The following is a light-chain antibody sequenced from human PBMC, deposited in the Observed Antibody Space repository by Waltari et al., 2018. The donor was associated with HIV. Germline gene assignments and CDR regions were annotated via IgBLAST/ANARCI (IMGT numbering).Light chain of an antibody. J-gene: IGLJ2*01. Sequence: QSALTQPASVSGSPGQSIVLPCTGSSSDIGYSDYVSWYQQYPGQAPKPLIYEVTSRPSGTSSRFSGSKSATTAFLAISKLQTDDEADYFCSSYTRRGTVVFGGGTRLTVL. CDR1: SSDIGYSDY. CDR3: SSYTRRGTVV. V-gene: IGLV2-14*01. CDR2: EVT.